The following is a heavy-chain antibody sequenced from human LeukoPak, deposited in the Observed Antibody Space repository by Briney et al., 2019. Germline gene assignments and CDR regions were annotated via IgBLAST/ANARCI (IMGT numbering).Heavy chain of an antibody. J-gene: IGHJ6*02. Sequence: GRSLRLSCAASGFTFSTFAMRWARQAPGKGLEWVAVISYDGSNKYYADSVKGRFTISRDNSKNTLYLQMNSLRAEDTAVYYCAKCIVGATRYYYYGMDVWGQGTTVTVSS. V-gene: IGHV3-30*18. CDR3: AKCIVGATRYYYYGMDV. CDR2: ISYDGSNK. D-gene: IGHD1-26*01. CDR1: GFTFSTFA.